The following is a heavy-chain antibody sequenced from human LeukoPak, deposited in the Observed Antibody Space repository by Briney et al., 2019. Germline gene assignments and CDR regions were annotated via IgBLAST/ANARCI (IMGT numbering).Heavy chain of an antibody. V-gene: IGHV3-7*01. CDR2: IKQDGSEK. J-gene: IGHJ4*02. Sequence: GGSLRLSCAASGFTFSSYWMSWVRQAPGKGLEWVANIKQDGSEKYYVDSVKGRFTISRDNAKNSLYLQMNSLRAEDTAVYYCARDHSLDYYYDSSGYNVVGYWGQGTLVTVSS. D-gene: IGHD3-22*01. CDR1: GFTFSSYW. CDR3: ARDHSLDYYYDSSGYNVVGY.